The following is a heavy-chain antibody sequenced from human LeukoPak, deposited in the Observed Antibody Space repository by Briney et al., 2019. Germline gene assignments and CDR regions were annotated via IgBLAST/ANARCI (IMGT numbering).Heavy chain of an antibody. CDR1: GFTFSSYG. J-gene: IGHJ3*02. CDR3: AKQLVATSGEAFDI. V-gene: IGHV3-33*06. Sequence: GGSLRLSCAASGFTFSSYGMHWFRQAPGKGLEWVAVIWYDGSNKYYADSVKGRFTISRDNSKNTLYLQINSLRAEDMAVYYCAKQLVATSGEAFDIWGQGTMVTVSS. CDR2: IWYDGSNK. D-gene: IGHD5-12*01.